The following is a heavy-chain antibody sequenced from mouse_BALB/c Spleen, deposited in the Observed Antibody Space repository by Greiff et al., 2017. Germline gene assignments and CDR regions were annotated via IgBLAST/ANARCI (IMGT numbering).Heavy chain of an antibody. D-gene: IGHD1-2*01. V-gene: IGHV1-7*01. CDR1: GYTFTSYW. CDR3: ARGRGNYYGYGDY. J-gene: IGHJ2*01. Sequence: QVQLQQSGAELAKPGASVKMSCKASGYTFTSYWMHWVKQRPGQGLEWIGYINPSTGYTEYNQKFKDKATLTADKSSSTAYMQLSSLTSEDSAVYYCARGRGNYYGYGDYWGQGTTLTVSS. CDR2: INPSTGYT.